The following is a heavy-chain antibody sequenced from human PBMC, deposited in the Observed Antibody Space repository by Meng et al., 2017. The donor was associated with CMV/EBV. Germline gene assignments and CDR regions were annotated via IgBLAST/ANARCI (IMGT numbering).Heavy chain of an antibody. D-gene: IGHD2-21*01. J-gene: IGHJ5*02. Sequence: FTGYYMHWVRQAPGQGLEWMGWINPNSGGTNYAQKFQGRVTMTRDTSISTAYMELSRLRSDDTAVYYCARDWVHIVAVIAQKYNWFDPWGQGTLVTVSS. CDR3: ARDWVHIVAVIAQKYNWFDP. V-gene: IGHV1-2*02. CDR1: FTGYY. CDR2: INPNSGGT.